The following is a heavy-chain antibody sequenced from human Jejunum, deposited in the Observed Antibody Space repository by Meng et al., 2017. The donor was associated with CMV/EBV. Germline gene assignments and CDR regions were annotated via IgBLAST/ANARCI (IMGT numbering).Heavy chain of an antibody. CDR2: VKSETSCGTT. V-gene: IGHV3-15*01. Sequence: GFTFSNAWMNWVRQAPGKGLEWVGHVKSETSCGTTDYAEPVKGRFTISRDDSKNTVFLQMNSLKTEDTAVYYCTTDYRFWSDYRSYWGQGSLVTVSS. CDR3: TTDYRFWSDYRSY. D-gene: IGHD3-3*01. CDR1: GFTFSNAW. J-gene: IGHJ4*02.